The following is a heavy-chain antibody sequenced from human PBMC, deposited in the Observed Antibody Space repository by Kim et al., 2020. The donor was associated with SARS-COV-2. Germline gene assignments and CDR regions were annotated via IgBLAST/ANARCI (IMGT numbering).Heavy chain of an antibody. D-gene: IGHD2-21*02. CDR1: GYTFTSYD. Sequence: ASVKVSCKASGYTFTSYDINWVRQATGQGLEWMGWMNPNSGNTGYAQKFQGRVTMTRNTSISTAYMELSSLRSEDTAVYYCARAPSFYCGGDCYSGVDWFDPWGQGTLVTVSS. CDR3: ARAPSFYCGGDCYSGVDWFDP. J-gene: IGHJ5*02. CDR2: MNPNSGNT. V-gene: IGHV1-8*01.